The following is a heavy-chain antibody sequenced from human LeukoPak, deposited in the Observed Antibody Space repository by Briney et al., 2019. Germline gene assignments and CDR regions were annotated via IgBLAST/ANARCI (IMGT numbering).Heavy chain of an antibody. J-gene: IGHJ5*02. CDR3: AREDDFVWGSYRYTDWFDP. CDR2: IYYSGST. CDR1: GGSISSSSYY. D-gene: IGHD3-16*02. Sequence: SETLSLTCTVSGGSISSSSYYWGWIRQPPGKGLEWIGSIYYSGSTYYNPSLKSRVTISVDTSKNQFSLKLSSVTAADTAVYYCAREDDFVWGSYRYTDWFDPWGQGTLVTVSS. V-gene: IGHV4-39*07.